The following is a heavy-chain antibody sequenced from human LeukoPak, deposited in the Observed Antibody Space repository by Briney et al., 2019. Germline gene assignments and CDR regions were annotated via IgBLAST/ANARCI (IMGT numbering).Heavy chain of an antibody. CDR3: CGDSPVAQGAFDI. V-gene: IGHV1-46*01. CDR2: INPSGGST. CDR1: GYTLTTYS. J-gene: IGHJ3*02. Sequence: ASVKVSCKASGYTLTTYSLHWVRQAPGQRLEWMGIINPSGGSTSYAPNFQGRVTMTRDMSTSTVYMELSSLRSEDTAVYYCCGDSPVAQGAFDIWGQGKMVTVS. D-gene: IGHD4-23*01.